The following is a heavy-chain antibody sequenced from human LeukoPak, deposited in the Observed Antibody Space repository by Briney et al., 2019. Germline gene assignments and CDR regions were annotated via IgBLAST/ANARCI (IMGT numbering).Heavy chain of an antibody. J-gene: IGHJ4*02. D-gene: IGHD3-3*01. V-gene: IGHV3-23*01. CDR1: GLTFSNYA. CDR2: IDQSGGYI. Sequence: PGGSLRLSCTASGLTFSNYAMSWVRQAPAKGLEWVAGIDQSGGYIHYADSVKGRFTISRDNSKNTLHLQMSSLRAEDTAVYYCARGITAFGVPGATYYFDYWGQGTLVTVSS. CDR3: ARGITAFGVPGATYYFDY.